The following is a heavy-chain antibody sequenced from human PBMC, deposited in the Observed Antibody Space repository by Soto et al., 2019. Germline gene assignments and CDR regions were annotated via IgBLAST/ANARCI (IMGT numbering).Heavy chain of an antibody. CDR1: GGSLSSSGYY. J-gene: IGHJ5*02. Sequence: QLQLQESGPGLVKPSETLSLTCAVSGGSLSSSGYYWGWIRQAPGQGLEWIGSISYSGITYYNPSHKSRVTMSSDPSRTHVSLRLSSVTAADTAVYYCARHAPHHYDILPGNLNWFDPWGQGTLVTVSS. CDR3: ARHAPHHYDILPGNLNWFDP. CDR2: ISYSGIT. D-gene: IGHD3-9*01. V-gene: IGHV4-39*01.